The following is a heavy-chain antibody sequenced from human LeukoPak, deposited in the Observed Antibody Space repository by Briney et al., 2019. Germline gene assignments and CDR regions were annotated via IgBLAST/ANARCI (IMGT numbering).Heavy chain of an antibody. CDR2: ISSSSSYI. Sequence: PGGSLRLSCAASGFTFSSYWMSWVRQAPGKGLEWVSSISSSSSYIYYADSVKGRFTISRDNAKNSLYLQMNSLRAEDTAVYYCARYPSTMVRGVTYYGMDVWGQGTTVTVSS. V-gene: IGHV3-21*01. J-gene: IGHJ6*02. D-gene: IGHD3-10*01. CDR3: ARYPSTMVRGVTYYGMDV. CDR1: GFTFSSYW.